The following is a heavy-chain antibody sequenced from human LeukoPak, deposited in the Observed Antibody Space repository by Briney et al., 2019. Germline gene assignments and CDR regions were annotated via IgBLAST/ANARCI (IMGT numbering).Heavy chain of an antibody. J-gene: IGHJ4*02. V-gene: IGHV3-64*01. CDR3: ASIYSSVPN. CDR2: ISSNGGST. Sequence: GGSLRLSCAASGFTFSSYGMHWVRQAPGKGLEYVSAISSNGGSTYYANSVKGRFTISRDNSKNTLYLQMGSLRAEDMAVYYCASIYSSVPNWGQGTLVTVSS. D-gene: IGHD6-19*01. CDR1: GFTFSSYG.